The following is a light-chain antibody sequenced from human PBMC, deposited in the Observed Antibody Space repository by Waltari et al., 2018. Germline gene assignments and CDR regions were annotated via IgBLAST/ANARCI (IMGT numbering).Light chain of an antibody. J-gene: IGKJ1*01. CDR2: GAS. CDR3: QQYNSGPPWT. V-gene: IGKV3-15*01. CDR1: QSVSSN. Sequence: EIVLTQSPPTLPVSPGERATLSCRASQSVSSNLAWYQQKPGQAPRLRLYGASTRATGIPARCSGSGSGTEFTLTISGLQSEDFAVYYCQQYNSGPPWTFGQGTKVEIK.